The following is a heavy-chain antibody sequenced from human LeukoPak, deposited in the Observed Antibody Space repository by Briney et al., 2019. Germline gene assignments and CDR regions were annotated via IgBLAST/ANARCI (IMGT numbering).Heavy chain of an antibody. Sequence: PGGSLRLSCAASGFTFDDYAMHWVRQAPGKGLEWVSLISGDGGSTYYADSVKGRFTISRDNSKNSLYLQMNSLRTEDTALYYCAKDRTYYDFWSGYYDYYMGVWGKGTTVTVSS. CDR2: ISGDGGST. D-gene: IGHD3-3*01. J-gene: IGHJ6*03. CDR3: AKDRTYYDFWSGYYDYYMGV. CDR1: GFTFDDYA. V-gene: IGHV3-43*02.